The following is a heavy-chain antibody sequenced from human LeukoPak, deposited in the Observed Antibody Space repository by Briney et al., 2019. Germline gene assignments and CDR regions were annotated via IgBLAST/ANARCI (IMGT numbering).Heavy chain of an antibody. J-gene: IGHJ5*02. CDR1: GGTFSSYA. CDR2: IIPIFGTA. D-gene: IGHD3-22*01. Sequence: PVKVSCKASGGTFSSYAISWVRQAPGQGLEWMGGIIPIFGTANYAQKFQGRVTITADKSTSTAYMELSSLRSEDTAVYYCARAKVVVIPNWFDPWGQGTLVTVSS. CDR3: ARAKVVVIPNWFDP. V-gene: IGHV1-69*06.